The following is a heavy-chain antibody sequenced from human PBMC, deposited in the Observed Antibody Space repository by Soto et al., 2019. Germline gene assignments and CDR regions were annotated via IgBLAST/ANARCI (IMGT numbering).Heavy chain of an antibody. CDR3: ARALSDYYDSSGNFDY. J-gene: IGHJ4*02. D-gene: IGHD3-22*01. Sequence: WVRQAPGQGLEWLGRTYYRSKWYNDYAVSVKSRITINPDTSKNQFSLQLNSVTPEDTAVYYCARALSDYYDSSGNFDYWGQGTLVTVSS. CDR2: TYYRSKWYN. V-gene: IGHV6-1*01.